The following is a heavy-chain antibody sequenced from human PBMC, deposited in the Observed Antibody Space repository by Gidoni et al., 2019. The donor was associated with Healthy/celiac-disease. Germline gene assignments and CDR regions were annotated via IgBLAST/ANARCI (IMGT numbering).Heavy chain of an antibody. CDR2: IYYSGST. CDR3: ARQSGLTQKSFDY. V-gene: IGHV4-39*01. Sequence: QLQLQESGPGLVKPSETLSLTCTVSGGSISSSSYYWGWIRQPPGKGLEWIGSIYYSGSTYYNPSLKSRVTISVDTSKNQFSLKLSSVTAADTAVYYCARQSGLTQKSFDYWGQGTLVTVSS. CDR1: GGSISSSSYY. D-gene: IGHD3-9*01. J-gene: IGHJ4*02.